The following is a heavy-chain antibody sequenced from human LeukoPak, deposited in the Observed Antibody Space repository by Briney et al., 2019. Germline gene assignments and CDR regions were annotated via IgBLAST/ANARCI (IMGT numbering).Heavy chain of an antibody. CDR3: ARVPSRVFGVDTHPFDY. Sequence: PSETLSLTCAVSGVPFSEYYWGGIRQSPGKGLEWIGEVHHTGSANYNPSLRSRVTISVDTSKKQFSLRVYSVTAADTAVYYCARVPSRVFGVDTHPFDYWGQGTLVTVSS. CDR2: VHHTGSA. CDR1: GVPFSEYY. V-gene: IGHV4-34*01. J-gene: IGHJ4*02. D-gene: IGHD3-3*01.